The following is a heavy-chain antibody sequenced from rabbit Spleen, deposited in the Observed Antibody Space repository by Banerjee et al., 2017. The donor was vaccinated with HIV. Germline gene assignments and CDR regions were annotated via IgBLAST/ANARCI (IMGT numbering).Heavy chain of an antibody. D-gene: IGHD5-1*01. CDR2: INIVTGKD. J-gene: IGHJ4*01. V-gene: IGHV1S45*01. CDR1: GVSFSDKDV. Sequence: EQLEESGGGLVKPEGSLTLTCKASGVSFSDKDVMCWVRQAPGKGLEWIACINIVTGKDVYATWAKGRFIMSRTSSTTVTLQMTSLTAADTATYICARDLVYISSDWYFRLWGPGTLVTVS. CDR3: ARDLVYISSDWYFRL.